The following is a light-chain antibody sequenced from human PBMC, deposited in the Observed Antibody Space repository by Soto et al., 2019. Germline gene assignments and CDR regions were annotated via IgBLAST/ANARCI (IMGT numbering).Light chain of an antibody. V-gene: IGLV2-14*01. CDR3: SSYTSATTYV. J-gene: IGLJ1*01. CDR2: DVS. CDR1: SSDVGAYNY. Sequence: QSALTQPASVCGSPGQSITISCTGTSSDVGAYNYDSWYQQYPGEAPKVIIYDVSHRPAGVSNRFSGSKSGNTASLTISGLQTQDEADYYCSSYTSATTYVFGTGTKSPS.